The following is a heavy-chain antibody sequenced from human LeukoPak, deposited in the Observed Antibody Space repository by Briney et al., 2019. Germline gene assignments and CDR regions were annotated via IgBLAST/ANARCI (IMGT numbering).Heavy chain of an antibody. V-gene: IGHV3-23*01. D-gene: IGHD1-26*01. Sequence: GGSLKLSCAASGFTFSSYAMSWVRQAPGKGLEWVSVTSGNGGDTFYADSVKGRFTISRDNSKHTLYLQMNSLRVEDTAVYYWAKGRTLVGGSTRSYDYWGQGTLVTVSS. CDR1: GFTFSSYA. J-gene: IGHJ4*02. CDR3: AKGRTLVGGSTRSYDY. CDR2: TSGNGGDT.